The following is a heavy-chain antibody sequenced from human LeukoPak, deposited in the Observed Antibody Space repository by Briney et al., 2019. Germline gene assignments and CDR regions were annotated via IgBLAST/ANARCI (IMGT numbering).Heavy chain of an antibody. CDR1: GYTFTSYY. Sequence: ASVKVSCKASGYTFTSYYMLWVRQAPGQGLEWMGIINPSGGSTSYAQKFQGRVTMTRDTSTSTVYMELSSLRSEDTAVYYCARDSSATGEVDAFDIWGQGTMVTVSS. CDR2: INPSGGST. J-gene: IGHJ3*02. D-gene: IGHD5-24*01. CDR3: ARDSSATGEVDAFDI. V-gene: IGHV1-46*01.